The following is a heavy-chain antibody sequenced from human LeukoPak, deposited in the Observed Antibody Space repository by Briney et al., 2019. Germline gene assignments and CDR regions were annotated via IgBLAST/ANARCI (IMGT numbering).Heavy chain of an antibody. Sequence: PGGSLRLSCAASGFTFSDYWMTWVRQVPGKGLERVANVGRDGSEKNYVDSVEGRFTISRDNAKKSLDLEMNSLRVEDTALYYCAKVGTWELQRVFENWGQATLVTVSS. V-gene: IGHV3-7*01. CDR1: GFTFSDYW. CDR2: VGRDGSEK. D-gene: IGHD1-26*01. CDR3: AKVGTWELQRVFEN. J-gene: IGHJ4*02.